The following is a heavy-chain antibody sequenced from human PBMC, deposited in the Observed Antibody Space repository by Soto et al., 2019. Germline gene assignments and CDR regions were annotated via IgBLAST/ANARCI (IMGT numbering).Heavy chain of an antibody. CDR1: GYSFTSYW. J-gene: IGHJ6*02. D-gene: IGHD6-13*01. V-gene: IGHV5-51*01. CDR3: ASPGIAAADDYYYYVMDF. Sequence: GESLTISCKVSGYSFTSYWIGWVRQMPGKGLEWMGIIYPGDSDTRYSPSFQGQVPTSADKPISPAYLKWSSLRASDPAMYYCASPGIAAADDYYYYVMDFWGQGTTVPVSS. CDR2: IYPGDSDT.